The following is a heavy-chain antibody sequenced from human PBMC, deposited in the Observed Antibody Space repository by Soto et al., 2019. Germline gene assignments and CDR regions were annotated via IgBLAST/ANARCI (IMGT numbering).Heavy chain of an antibody. J-gene: IGHJ4*02. CDR1: GFSLSTSGVG. CDR3: APRQRTVYFDY. Sequence: QITLKESGPTLVKPTQPLTLTCTFSGFSLSTSGVGVGWIRQPPGKALEWLALIYWDDDKLYSPSLKSRLTITADTTKHQVVLKMTDMDPVNTATYYSAPRQRTVYFDYWGQGTLVTVSS. V-gene: IGHV2-5*02. CDR2: IYWDDDK. D-gene: IGHD4-4*01.